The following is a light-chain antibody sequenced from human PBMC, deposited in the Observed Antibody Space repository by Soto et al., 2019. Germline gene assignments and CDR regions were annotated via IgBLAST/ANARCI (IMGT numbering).Light chain of an antibody. CDR2: GAS. Sequence: EIVITLPPPTRSVVPGERATLSCRASQSVCSNLAWYQHKPGQAPRLLTYGASTRVTGIPARFSGSGSGTEFTLTISSLQPEDFAVYYCQQCYNWPRTFGQGTKVDI. CDR1: QSVCSN. CDR3: QQCYNWPRT. V-gene: IGKV3-15*01. J-gene: IGKJ1*01.